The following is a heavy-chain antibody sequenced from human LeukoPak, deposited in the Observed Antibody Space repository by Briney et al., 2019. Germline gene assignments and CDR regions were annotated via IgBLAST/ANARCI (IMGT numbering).Heavy chain of an antibody. V-gene: IGHV1-69*13. CDR2: IIPTFGTA. Sequence: SVKVSCKASGYTFTGYYMHWVRQAPGQGLEWMGGIIPTFGTANYAQKFQGRVTITADESTSTAYMELSSLRSEDTAVYYCARVANYYDSTDYFDYWGQGTLVTVSS. J-gene: IGHJ4*02. CDR3: ARVANYYDSTDYFDY. D-gene: IGHD3-22*01. CDR1: GYTFTGYY.